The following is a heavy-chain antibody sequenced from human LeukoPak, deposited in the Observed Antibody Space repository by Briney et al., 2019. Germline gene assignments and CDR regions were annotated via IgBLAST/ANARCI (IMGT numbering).Heavy chain of an antibody. CDR2: IYYSGST. CDR1: GGSISSGGYY. V-gene: IGHV4-31*03. Sequence: PLQTLSLTCTVSGGSISSGGYYWSWIRQHPGKGLEWIGYIYYSGSTYYNPSLKSRVTISVDTSKNQFSLKLSSVTAADTAVYYCARERFDYYDSSGSLGYFDYWGQGTLVTVSS. D-gene: IGHD3-22*01. J-gene: IGHJ4*02. CDR3: ARERFDYYDSSGSLGYFDY.